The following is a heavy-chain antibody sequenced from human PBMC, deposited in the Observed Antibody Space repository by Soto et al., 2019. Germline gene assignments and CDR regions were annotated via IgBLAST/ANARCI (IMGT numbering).Heavy chain of an antibody. Sequence: QVQLVQSGAEVKKPGSSVKVSCKASGGTFSSYAISWVRQAPGQGLEWMGGIIPIFGTADYAQKFQGRVTITADESTSTAYVELSSLRSEDTAVYYGAKTPENYYYGMDVWGQGTTVTVSS. J-gene: IGHJ6*02. V-gene: IGHV1-69*12. CDR2: IIPIFGTA. CDR3: AKTPENYYYGMDV. CDR1: GGTFSSYA.